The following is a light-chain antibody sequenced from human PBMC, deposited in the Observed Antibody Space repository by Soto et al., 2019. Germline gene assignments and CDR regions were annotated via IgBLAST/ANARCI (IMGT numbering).Light chain of an antibody. V-gene: IGKV3-11*01. CDR3: QQRGNWPPT. CDR2: DAS. Sequence: EIVLTQSPDTLSLSPGERATLSCRASQSVSSYLAWYQQKPGQAPRLLIYDASKRATGIPARFSGSGSGTDFTITISSLEPEDFAVYYCQQRGNWPPTFGQGTRLEIK. J-gene: IGKJ5*01. CDR1: QSVSSY.